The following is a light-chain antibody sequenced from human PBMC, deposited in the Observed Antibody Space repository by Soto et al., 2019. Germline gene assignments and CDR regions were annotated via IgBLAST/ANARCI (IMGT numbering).Light chain of an antibody. Sequence: DIQMTQSPSSLSASVGDRVTITCRASQSISSYLNWYQQKPGKAPKLLIYAASSLQSGVQSRFTGSGSGTDFTLTISSLQPEDFATYYCQESTDTPYTFGQGTKLEIK. J-gene: IGKJ2*01. CDR2: AAS. CDR1: QSISSY. V-gene: IGKV1-39*01. CDR3: QESTDTPYT.